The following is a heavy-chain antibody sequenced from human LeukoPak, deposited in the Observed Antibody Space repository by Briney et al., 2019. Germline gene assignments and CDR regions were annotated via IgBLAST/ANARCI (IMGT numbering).Heavy chain of an antibody. D-gene: IGHD2-21*01. CDR1: GFTVSSNY. Sequence: QAGGSLRLSCAASGFTVSSNYMSWVRQAPGKGLEWVSVIYSGGSTYYADSVKGRFTISRDNSKNTLYLQMNSLRAEDTAVYYCARDLTAYCGGDCYSGFDYWGQGTLVTVSS. V-gene: IGHV3-66*01. CDR3: ARDLTAYCGGDCYSGFDY. J-gene: IGHJ4*02. CDR2: IYSGGST.